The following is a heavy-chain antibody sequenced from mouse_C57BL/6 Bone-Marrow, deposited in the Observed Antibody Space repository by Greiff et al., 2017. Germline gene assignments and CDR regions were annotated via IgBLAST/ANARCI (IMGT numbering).Heavy chain of an antibody. CDR3: AVDYCGSSPAPFAY. J-gene: IGHJ3*01. V-gene: IGHV14-3*01. CDR1: GFNIKNTY. CDR2: IDPANGNT. D-gene: IGHD1-1*01. Sequence: VQLKESVAELVRPGASVKLSCTASGFNIKNTYMHWVKQRPEQGLEWIGRIDPANGNTKYAPKFQGKATITADTSSNTAYLQLSSLTSEDTAIYYCAVDYCGSSPAPFAYWGQGTLVTVSA.